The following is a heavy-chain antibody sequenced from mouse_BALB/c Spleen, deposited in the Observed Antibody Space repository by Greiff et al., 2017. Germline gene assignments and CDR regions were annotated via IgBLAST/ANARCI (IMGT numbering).Heavy chain of an antibody. CDR3: TRIYYEGFAY. Sequence: VQLQQSGTVLARPGASVKMSCKASGYSFTSYWMHWVKQRHGQGLEWIGAIYPGNSDTSYNQKFKGKAKLTAVTSASTAYIELSSLTNEDSAVYYCTRIYYEGFAYWGQGTMVTVSA. V-gene: IGHV1-5*01. J-gene: IGHJ3*01. CDR2: IYPGNSDT. CDR1: GYSFTSYW. D-gene: IGHD1-1*01.